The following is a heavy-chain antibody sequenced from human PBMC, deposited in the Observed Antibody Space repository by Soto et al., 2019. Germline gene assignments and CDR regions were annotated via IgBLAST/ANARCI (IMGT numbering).Heavy chain of an antibody. CDR1: GGSISGFY. Sequence: QVQLQESGPGLVEPSETLSLTCSVFGGSISGFYWSWVRQPPGKGLEWIGYIYYSGSTNYCPSLKSRVTISLDTSKNQLSLRLSSVTAADTAVYYCARGILGATTPFDYWGQGTLVTVSS. D-gene: IGHD1-26*01. V-gene: IGHV4-59*01. CDR2: IYYSGST. J-gene: IGHJ4*02. CDR3: ARGILGATTPFDY.